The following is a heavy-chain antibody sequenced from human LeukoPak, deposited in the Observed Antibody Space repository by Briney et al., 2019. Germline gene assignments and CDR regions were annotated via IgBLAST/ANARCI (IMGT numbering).Heavy chain of an antibody. J-gene: IGHJ4*02. D-gene: IGHD6-13*01. CDR1: GFSLSTSGMC. V-gene: IGHV4-61*08. Sequence: SGPALVKPTQTLTLACTFSGFSLSTSGMCVSWIRQPPGKALEWIGYIYYTGSTNYNPSLKSRVTISVDTSKNQFSLKLSSVTAADTAVYYCARDRPGGSSLDYWGQGTLVTVSS. CDR3: ARDRPGGSSLDY. CDR2: IYYTGST.